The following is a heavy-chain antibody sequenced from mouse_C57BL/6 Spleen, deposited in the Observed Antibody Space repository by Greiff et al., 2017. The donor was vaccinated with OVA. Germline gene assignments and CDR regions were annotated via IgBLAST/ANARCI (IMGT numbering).Heavy chain of an antibody. V-gene: IGHV1-61*01. D-gene: IGHD4-1*01. Sequence: VQLQQPGAELVRPGSSVKLSCKASGYTFTSYWMDWVKQRPGQGLEWIGNIYPSDSETHYNQKFKDKATLTVDKSSSTAYMQLSSLTSEDSAVYYCARSAGNLDYWGQGTTLTVSS. CDR1: GYTFTSYW. CDR2: IYPSDSET. J-gene: IGHJ2*01. CDR3: ARSAGNLDY.